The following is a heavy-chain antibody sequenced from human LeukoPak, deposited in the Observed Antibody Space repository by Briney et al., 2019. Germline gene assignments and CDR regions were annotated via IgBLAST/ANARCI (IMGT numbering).Heavy chain of an antibody. J-gene: IGHJ4*02. CDR1: GGSFSGYY. D-gene: IGHD3-22*01. Sequence: PSETLSLTCAAYGGSFSGYYWSWIRQPPGKGLEWIGEINHSGSTNYNPSLKSRVTISVDTSKNQFFLKLSSVTAADTAVYYCARAGDNSGYSDYWGQGTLVTVSS. CDR2: INHSGST. CDR3: ARAGDNSGYSDY. V-gene: IGHV4-34*01.